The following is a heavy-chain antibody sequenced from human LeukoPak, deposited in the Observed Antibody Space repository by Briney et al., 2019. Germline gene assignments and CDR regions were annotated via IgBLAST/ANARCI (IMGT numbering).Heavy chain of an antibody. Sequence: GGSLRLSCAASEFTFSSYAMSWVRQAPGKGLEWVANIKQDGSEKYYVDSVKGRFTISRDNAKNSLYLQMNSLRAEDTAVYYCARDSSGWYFFDYWGQGTLVTVSS. CDR3: ARDSSGWYFFDY. V-gene: IGHV3-7*01. CDR1: EFTFSSYA. CDR2: IKQDGSEK. J-gene: IGHJ4*02. D-gene: IGHD6-19*01.